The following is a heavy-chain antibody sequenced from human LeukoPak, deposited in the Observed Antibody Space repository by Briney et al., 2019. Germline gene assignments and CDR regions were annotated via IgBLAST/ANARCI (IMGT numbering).Heavy chain of an antibody. V-gene: IGHV4-30-4*01. CDR1: GGSISSGDYY. Sequence: PSETLSLTCTVSGGSISSGDYYWSWIRQPPGKGLEWIVYIYYSGSTYYNPSLKSRVTISVDTSKNQFSLKLSSVTAADTAVYYCARDNRYYYGMDVWGQGTTVTVSS. J-gene: IGHJ6*02. CDR2: IYYSGST. CDR3: ARDNRYYYGMDV.